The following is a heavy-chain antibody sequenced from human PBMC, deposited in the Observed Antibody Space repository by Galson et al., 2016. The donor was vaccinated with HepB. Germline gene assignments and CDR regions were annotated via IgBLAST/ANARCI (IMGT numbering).Heavy chain of an antibody. V-gene: IGHV3-11*04. Sequence: SLRLSCAASGFTFSDYYMSWIRQAPGKGLEWVSYIGTSGSTIYYIDSVKGRFTISRDNAKNTLYLHMNGLRAEDTAYYYCALEKIYVGGLDVWGQGTTVTVSS. CDR2: IGTSGSTI. CDR3: ALEKIYVGGLDV. J-gene: IGHJ6*02. CDR1: GFTFSDYY. D-gene: IGHD5-24*01.